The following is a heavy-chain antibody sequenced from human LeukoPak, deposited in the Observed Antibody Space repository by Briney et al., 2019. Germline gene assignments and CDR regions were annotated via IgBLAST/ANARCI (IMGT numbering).Heavy chain of an antibody. J-gene: IGHJ4*02. D-gene: IGHD4-11*01. Sequence: ASVKVSCKASGYTFTNYGFSWVRQAPGQGLEWMGWISANNANTNYAQKLQGRVTMTTDTSTTTAYMELWSLRSDDTAVYYCARWMATVTTPDYWGQGTLVTVSS. CDR1: GYTFTNYG. CDR3: ARWMATVTTPDY. V-gene: IGHV1-18*01. CDR2: ISANNANT.